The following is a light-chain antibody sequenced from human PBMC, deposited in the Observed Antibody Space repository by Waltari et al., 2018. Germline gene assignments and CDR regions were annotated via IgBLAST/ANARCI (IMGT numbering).Light chain of an antibody. CDR1: QSVNTY. CDR2: GAY. J-gene: IGKJ1*01. V-gene: IGKV3-20*01. CDR3: QHHVRLPAT. Sequence: LVLTQSPVTLSFSPGERATLSCRASQSVNTYLAWYQQKPGQAPRLLIYGAYTRAAGIPDRFSGSGSGTDFSLTISRLEAEDFAVYYCQHHVRLPATFGQGTKVEIK.